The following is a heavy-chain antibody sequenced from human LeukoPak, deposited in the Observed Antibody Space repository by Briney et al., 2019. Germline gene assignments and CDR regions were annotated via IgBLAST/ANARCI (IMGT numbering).Heavy chain of an antibody. D-gene: IGHD2-2*01. CDR2: ISSSTSYM. CDR1: GFTFSSYA. Sequence: GGSLRLSCAASGFTFSSYAMSWVRQAPGKGLEWVSSISSSTSYMYYADSVKGRFTISRDNAKNSLYLQVNSLRADDTAVYCCASSTSRAGGPGGHSFDYWGQGTLVTVSS. CDR3: ASSTSRAGGPGGHSFDY. V-gene: IGHV3-21*01. J-gene: IGHJ4*02.